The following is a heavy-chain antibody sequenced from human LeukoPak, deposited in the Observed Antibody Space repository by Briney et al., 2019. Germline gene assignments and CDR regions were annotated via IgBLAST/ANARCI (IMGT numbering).Heavy chain of an antibody. CDR3: AGTTMVRGTYYMDV. D-gene: IGHD3-10*01. V-gene: IGHV4-59*01. CDR2: IYYSGYT. J-gene: IGHJ6*03. Sequence: PSETLSLTCTVSGGSISSYYWSWIRQPPGKGLEWIGYIYYSGYTNYNPSLKSRVTISVDTSKNQFSLKLSSVTAADTAVYYCAGTTMVRGTYYMDVWGKGTTVTISS. CDR1: GGSISSYY.